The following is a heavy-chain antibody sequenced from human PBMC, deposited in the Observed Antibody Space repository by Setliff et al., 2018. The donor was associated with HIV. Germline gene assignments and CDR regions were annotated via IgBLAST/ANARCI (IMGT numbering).Heavy chain of an antibody. Sequence: PGGSLRLSCAASGFTFYNYAMYWVRQAPGKGLEWVSGILGGENDPTYYENSVMGRFIISRDNSKNTLYLQMNSLRAEDTAVYYCARRSPPGTTFDYWGQGTLVTVSS. V-gene: IGHV3-23*01. CDR1: GFTFYNYA. CDR3: ARRSPPGTTFDY. D-gene: IGHD1-1*01. J-gene: IGHJ4*02. CDR2: ILGGENDPT.